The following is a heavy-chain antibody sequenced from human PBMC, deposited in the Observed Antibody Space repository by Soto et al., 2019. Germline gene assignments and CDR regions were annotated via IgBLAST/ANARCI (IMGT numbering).Heavy chain of an antibody. CDR3: AKKGYHESSGYYKNYFDY. Sequence: EVQLLESGGGSVQPGGSLRLSCAASGFTFSNYAMTWVRQAPGKGLEWVSVISGSGDNADYADSVKGRLTISRDNFNNTLSLQLSSLRDDDTAVYYCAKKGYHESSGYYKNYFDYWGQGTLVTVSS. J-gene: IGHJ4*02. D-gene: IGHD3-22*01. CDR2: ISGSGDNA. CDR1: GFTFSNYA. V-gene: IGHV3-23*01.